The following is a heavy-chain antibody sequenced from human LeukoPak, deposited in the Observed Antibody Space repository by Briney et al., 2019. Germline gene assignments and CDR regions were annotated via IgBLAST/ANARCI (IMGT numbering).Heavy chain of an antibody. J-gene: IGHJ5*02. V-gene: IGHV1-18*01. Sequence: ASVKVSCKASGYTFTTYGFSWVRQAPGQGLEWMERISAHSGSTLFAQNLQGRVTLTTDTSTSTAYMEVRSLRSDDTAVYYCARSHYVLLTASGNNWLDPWGQGTLVTVSS. CDR1: GYTFTTYG. D-gene: IGHD3-9*01. CDR3: ARSHYVLLTASGNNWLDP. CDR2: ISAHSGST.